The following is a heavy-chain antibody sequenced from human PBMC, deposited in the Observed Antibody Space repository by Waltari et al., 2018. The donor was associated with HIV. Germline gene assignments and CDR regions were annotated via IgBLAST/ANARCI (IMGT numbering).Heavy chain of an antibody. J-gene: IGHJ3*02. V-gene: IGHV1-2*02. Sequence: QVQLVQSGAEVKKPGASATVSCTHSGYTLIDSYLHWVRQAPGQGLEWMGWINPDSGVTKSGQKFQGRVTMTRDTSISTVFLQLSGLRSDDTGVYYCARVGSSWNFGSHNFDIWGQGTMVTVSS. CDR1: GYTLIDSY. D-gene: IGHD1-7*01. CDR2: INPDSGVT. CDR3: ARVGSSWNFGSHNFDI.